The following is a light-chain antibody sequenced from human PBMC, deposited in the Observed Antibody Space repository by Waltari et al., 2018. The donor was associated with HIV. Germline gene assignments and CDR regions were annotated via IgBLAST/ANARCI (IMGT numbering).Light chain of an antibody. Sequence: QSVLTQPPSASGTPGQRVTISCSGSSSNIGSNYVYWYQQLPGTAPKLLIYRNNQRPSGELDLSPGSKSGTFASLAIGGLPSEDEADYYCASWDDSLSGQVFGGGTMLSVL. CDR1: SSNIGSNY. V-gene: IGLV1-47*01. J-gene: IGLJ3*02. CDR3: ASWDDSLSGQV. CDR2: RNN.